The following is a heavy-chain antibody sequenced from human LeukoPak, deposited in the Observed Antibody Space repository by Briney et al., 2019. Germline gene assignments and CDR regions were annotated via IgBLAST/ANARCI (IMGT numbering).Heavy chain of an antibody. J-gene: IGHJ6*02. V-gene: IGHV1-2*02. CDR3: AREGGYDFWSGYVSGMDV. CDR2: INPNSGGT. D-gene: IGHD3-3*01. CDR1: GYTFTCYY. Sequence: GASVKVSCKASGYTFTCYYMHWVRQAPGQGLEWMGWINPNSGGTNYAQKFQGRVTMTRDTSISTAYMELSRLRSDDTAVYYCAREGGYDFWSGYVSGMDVWGQGTTVTVSS.